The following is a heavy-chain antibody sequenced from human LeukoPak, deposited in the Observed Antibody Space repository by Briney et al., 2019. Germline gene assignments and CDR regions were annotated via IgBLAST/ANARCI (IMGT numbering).Heavy chain of an antibody. V-gene: IGHV4-34*01. CDR2: INHSGST. CDR1: GGSFSGYY. CDR3: ASMTGVLVPAAHQLNLFDP. J-gene: IGHJ5*02. Sequence: PSETLSLTCAVYGGSFSGYYWSWIRQPPGKGLEWIGEINHSGSTNYNPSLKSRVTISVDTSKNQFSLKLSSVTAADTAVYYCASMTGVLVPAAHQLNLFDPWGQGTLVTVSS. D-gene: IGHD2-2*01.